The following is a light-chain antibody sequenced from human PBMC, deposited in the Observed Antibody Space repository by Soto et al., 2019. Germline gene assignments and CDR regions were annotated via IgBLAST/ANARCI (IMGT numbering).Light chain of an antibody. CDR1: SSNIGAGYD. Sequence: QSVLTQPPSVSGAPGQRVTISCTGSSSNIGAGYDVHWYQQLPGTAPRLLIYANSNRPSGVPDRFSGSKSGTSASLAITGLQAEDEAADYCQSYDSSMTGYVFGTGTKLTVL. CDR2: ANS. J-gene: IGLJ1*01. V-gene: IGLV1-40*01. CDR3: QSYDSSMTGYV.